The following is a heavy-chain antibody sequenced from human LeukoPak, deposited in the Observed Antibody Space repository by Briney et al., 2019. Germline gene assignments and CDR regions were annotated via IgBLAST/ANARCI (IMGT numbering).Heavy chain of an antibody. CDR2: INSDGNST. CDR1: GFTFSSYW. Sequence: GGSLRLSCAASGFTFSSYWMHLVRHAPGKGLVWVSHINSDGNSTTYADAVKGRFTISRDNAQKTLYLQLNSLRAEDTAVYYCARGPYGMDVWGQGTTVTVS. CDR3: ARGPYGMDV. V-gene: IGHV3-74*01. J-gene: IGHJ6*02.